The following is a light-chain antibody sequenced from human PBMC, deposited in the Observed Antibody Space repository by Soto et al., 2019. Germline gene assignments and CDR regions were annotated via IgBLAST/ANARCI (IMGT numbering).Light chain of an antibody. CDR1: GSDVGTYNR. V-gene: IGLV2-18*02. CDR2: EVR. J-gene: IGLJ1*01. CDR3: NSYTTRSTYV. Sequence: QSVLTQPASVSGSPGQSITISCTGTGSDVGTYNRVSWYQQPPGTAPKLIIYEVRNRPSVVSNRFSGSKSGNTAYLTISGLQAEDEADYFCNSYTTRSTYVFGTGTKVTVL.